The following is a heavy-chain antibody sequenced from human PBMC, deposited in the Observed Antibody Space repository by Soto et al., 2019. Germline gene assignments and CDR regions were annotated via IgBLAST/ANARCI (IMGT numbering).Heavy chain of an antibody. CDR2: IIPIFGTA. Sequence: QVQLVQSGAEVKKPGSSVKVSCKASGGTFSSYAISWVRQAPGQGLEWMGGIIPIFGTANYAQTFQGRVTITADESTSTAYMELSSLRSEETAVYYCAREDPYGDYEVGWFDPWGQGTLVTVSS. CDR3: AREDPYGDYEVGWFDP. J-gene: IGHJ5*02. V-gene: IGHV1-69*01. CDR1: GGTFSSYA. D-gene: IGHD4-17*01.